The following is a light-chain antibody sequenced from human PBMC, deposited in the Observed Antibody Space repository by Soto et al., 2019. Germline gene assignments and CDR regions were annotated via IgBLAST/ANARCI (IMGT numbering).Light chain of an antibody. Sequence: VITQSPITLSLSPRGKVSLSCRASQSIGSSLAWYQQKRGQAPRLLIYGASTRATGIPGRFSGRGSGTEFTLTISGLQSEDFAVYYCQHYTNWPPITFGQGTRL. V-gene: IGKV3-15*01. CDR3: QHYTNWPPIT. J-gene: IGKJ5*01. CDR2: GAS. CDR1: QSIGSS.